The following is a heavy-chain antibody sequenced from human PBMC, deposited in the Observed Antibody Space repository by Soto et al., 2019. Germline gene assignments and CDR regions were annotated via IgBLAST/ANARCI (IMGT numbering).Heavy chain of an antibody. Sequence: GGSLRLSCAASGVSFNTHAMSWVRQAPGKGLEWGSGINYSGEITSYADSVKGRFTISRDNSKNTVSLQMNSLRGEDTAIYYCAKRTAVAGTYYWGQGILVTVSS. D-gene: IGHD6-19*01. CDR3: AKRTAVAGTYY. J-gene: IGHJ4*02. CDR2: INYSGEIT. CDR1: GVSFNTHA. V-gene: IGHV3-23*01.